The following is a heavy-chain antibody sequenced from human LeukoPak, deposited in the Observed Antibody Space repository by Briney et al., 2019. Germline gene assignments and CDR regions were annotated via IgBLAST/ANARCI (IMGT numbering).Heavy chain of an antibody. D-gene: IGHD4-11*01. CDR2: ISADNGNT. J-gene: IGHJ4*02. Sequence: ASVKVSCKASGYTFNNYGISWVRQPPGQGLEWVGWISADNGNTNYSQKFRGRITMTIDTSTNTVYMELRSLRFDDTAMYYCARDTATVQHQDWGQGTLVTVST. CDR3: ARDTATVQHQD. V-gene: IGHV1-18*01. CDR1: GYTFNNYG.